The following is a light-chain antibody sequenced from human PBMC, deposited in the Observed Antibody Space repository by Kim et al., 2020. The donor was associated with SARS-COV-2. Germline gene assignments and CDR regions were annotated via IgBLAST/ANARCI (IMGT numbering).Light chain of an antibody. V-gene: IGLV1-40*01. CDR1: SSNIGAGYD. Sequence: GVTISCTGSSSNIGAGYDVHWYQQLPGTAPKLLIYGNTNRPSGVPDRFSGSKSGTSASLAITGLQAEDEADYYCQSYDSSLSASVFGGGTQLTVL. J-gene: IGLJ2*01. CDR2: GNT. CDR3: QSYDSSLSASV.